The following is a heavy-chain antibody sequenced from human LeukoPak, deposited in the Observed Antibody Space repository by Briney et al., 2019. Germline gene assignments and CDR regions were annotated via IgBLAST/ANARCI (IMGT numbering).Heavy chain of an antibody. D-gene: IGHD6-19*01. Sequence: PGGSLRLSCAASGFTFCSYAMNWVREAPGKGLEWVSSIRGSGDSTYYADSVKGRFTIYRDNSKNTLYLQISSLIAEDTAIYYCAKDGISGWYGNHFDFWGQGTLVTGPS. V-gene: IGHV3-23*01. CDR3: AKDGISGWYGNHFDF. J-gene: IGHJ4*02. CDR2: IRGSGDST. CDR1: GFTFCSYA.